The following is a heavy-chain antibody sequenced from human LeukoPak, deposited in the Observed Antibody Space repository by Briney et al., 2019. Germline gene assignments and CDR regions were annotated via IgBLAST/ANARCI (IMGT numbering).Heavy chain of an antibody. CDR3: ARDPKNLRGAFDI. Sequence: PSETLSLTCTVSGGSISSYYWSWIRQPPGKGLEWIGYIYYSGSTNYNPSLKSRVTISVDTSKNQFSLKLSSVTAADTAVYYCARDPKNLRGAFDIWGQGTMVTVSS. V-gene: IGHV4-59*01. CDR2: IYYSGST. CDR1: GGSISSYY. J-gene: IGHJ3*02.